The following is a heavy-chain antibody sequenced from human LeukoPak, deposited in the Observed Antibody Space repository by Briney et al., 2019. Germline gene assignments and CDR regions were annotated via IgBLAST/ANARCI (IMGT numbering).Heavy chain of an antibody. V-gene: IGHV1-2*02. J-gene: IGHJ3*02. CDR3: ARYCPSSCNAGDTFDI. CDR1: GYTFTGHY. CDR2: LNPNNGGT. Sequence: ASVKVSCKASGYTFTGHYLHWVRQAPGQGLEWMGWLNPNNGGTKYAQKFQGRVTMTRDTSITTAYMELSSLRSDDTAVYYCARYCPSSCNAGDTFDIWSQGTVVTVSS. D-gene: IGHD2-2*01.